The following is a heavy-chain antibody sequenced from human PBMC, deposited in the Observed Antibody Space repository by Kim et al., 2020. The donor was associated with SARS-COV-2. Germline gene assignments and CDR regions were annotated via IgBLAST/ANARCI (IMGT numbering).Heavy chain of an antibody. CDR3: ARGSVHDRMGPVRPFDH. Sequence: ASVKVSCKASGYTFTNYALHWVRQAPGQRVEWMGWINADNANTKYSQNFQGRVTITTDTSASTLYLELISLRSQDTAVYYCARGSVHDRMGPVRPFDHWGQGTLVTVSS. V-gene: IGHV1-3*01. CDR2: INADNANT. J-gene: IGHJ4*02. D-gene: IGHD3-9*01. CDR1: GYTFTNYA.